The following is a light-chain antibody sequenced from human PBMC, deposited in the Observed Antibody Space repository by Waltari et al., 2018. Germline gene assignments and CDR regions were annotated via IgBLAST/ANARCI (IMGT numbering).Light chain of an antibody. Sequence: DIQMTQSPSSLSASVGDRVTITCQASQDINNFLNWYQQKPGKAPKIVIYDASNLETGVPSTFSGGGSGTYYTFTITSLQPEDMATYYCEQHDNLPITFGQGTRLEI. CDR2: DAS. CDR1: QDINNF. CDR3: EQHDNLPIT. J-gene: IGKJ5*01. V-gene: IGKV1-33*01.